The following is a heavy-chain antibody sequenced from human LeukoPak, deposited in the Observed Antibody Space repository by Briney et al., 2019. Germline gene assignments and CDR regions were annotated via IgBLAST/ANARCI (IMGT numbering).Heavy chain of an antibody. V-gene: IGHV3-30*02. CDR3: AKDFRGGPQSIKNAFDI. D-gene: IGHD3-10*01. Sequence: QSGGSLRLSCAASGFTFSSYGMHWVRQAPGKGLEWVAFIRYDGSNKYYADSVKGRFTISRDNSKNTLYLQMNSLRAEDTAVYYCAKDFRGGPQSIKNAFDIWGQGTMVTVSS. CDR2: IRYDGSNK. CDR1: GFTFSSYG. J-gene: IGHJ3*02.